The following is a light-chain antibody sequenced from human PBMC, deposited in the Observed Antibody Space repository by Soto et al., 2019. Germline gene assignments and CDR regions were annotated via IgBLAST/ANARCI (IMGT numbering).Light chain of an antibody. J-gene: IGKJ3*01. CDR3: QHYGTSAL. CDR1: ESVRTSY. CDR2: GAS. Sequence: EIVLTQSPGTLSLSPGERATLSCRASESVRTSYLAWYQQKPGQAPRLLIYGASGRATGIPDRFSVSASGTDFTLTISRLEPEDFAVYYCQHYGTSALFGPGTKVDIK. V-gene: IGKV3-20*01.